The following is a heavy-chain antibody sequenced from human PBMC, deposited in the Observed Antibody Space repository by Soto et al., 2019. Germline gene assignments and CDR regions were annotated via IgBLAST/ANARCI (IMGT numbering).Heavy chain of an antibody. CDR2: ISYDGSNK. V-gene: IGHV3-30*18. J-gene: IGHJ4*02. D-gene: IGHD3-22*01. Sequence: QVHLVESGGGVVQPGRSLRLSCAASGFTLNNYGMHWVRQAPGKGLEWVAVISYDGSNKYYADSVKGRFTISRDNSKNTLYLQMNSLRVEDTAVYYCAKDAFYYDSSGDFEGGYFDYWGQGTRVTVSS. CDR1: GFTLNNYG. CDR3: AKDAFYYDSSGDFEGGYFDY.